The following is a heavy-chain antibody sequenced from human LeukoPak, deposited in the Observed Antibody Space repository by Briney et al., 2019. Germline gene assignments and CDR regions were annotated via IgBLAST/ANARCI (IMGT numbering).Heavy chain of an antibody. CDR2: IYHSGST. D-gene: IGHD3-3*01. CDR3: ARGWSPGSYYYYYGMDV. Sequence: KASETLSLTCAVSGGSISSGGYSWSWIRQPPGKGLEWIGYIYHSGSTYYNPSLKSRVTISVDRSKNQFSLKLSSVTAADTAVYYCARGWSPGSYYYYYGMDVWGQGTTVTVSS. J-gene: IGHJ6*02. V-gene: IGHV4-30-2*01. CDR1: GGSISSGGYS.